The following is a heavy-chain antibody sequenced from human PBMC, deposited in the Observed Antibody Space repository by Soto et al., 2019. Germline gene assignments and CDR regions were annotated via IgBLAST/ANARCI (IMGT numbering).Heavy chain of an antibody. CDR1: GFTHSSDA. CDR3: AKERVGAFDI. J-gene: IGHJ3*02. CDR2: SSGSGGST. Sequence: GRSQRLAYAASGFTHSSDAMMWVRQAPGTGLEWVSASSGSGGSTYYADTVKGRFTITRDNYKNTLYLQMNSLRAEDTAVYYCAKERVGAFDIWGQGTMVTVSS. V-gene: IGHV3-23*01.